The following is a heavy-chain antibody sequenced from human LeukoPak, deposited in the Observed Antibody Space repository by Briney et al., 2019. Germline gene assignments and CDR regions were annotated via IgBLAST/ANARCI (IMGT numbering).Heavy chain of an antibody. V-gene: IGHV3-11*01. CDR1: GFTFSDYY. Sequence: GGSLRLSCAASGFTFSDYYMSWIRQAPGKGLEWVSYISSSGSTIYYADSVKGRFTISRDNAKNSLYLQMNSLRAEDTAVCYCARAEGYCSGGSCYSDPYYFDYWGQGTLVTVSS. CDR2: ISSSGSTI. J-gene: IGHJ4*02. CDR3: ARAEGYCSGGSCYSDPYYFDY. D-gene: IGHD2-15*01.